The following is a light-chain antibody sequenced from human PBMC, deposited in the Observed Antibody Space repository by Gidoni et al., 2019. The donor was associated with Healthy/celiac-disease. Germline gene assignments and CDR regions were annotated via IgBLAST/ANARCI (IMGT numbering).Light chain of an antibody. CDR3: NSRDSSGNHVV. CDR1: SLRIYY. J-gene: IGLJ2*01. V-gene: IGLV3-19*01. CDR2: GKH. Sequence: SSELTPDPAVSVALGQTVRITCQGDSLRIYYASWYQQKPGQAPVLVIYGKHNRPSGIPDRFSGSGSGNTASLTITGAQAEDEADYYCNSRDSSGNHVVFGGGTKLTVL.